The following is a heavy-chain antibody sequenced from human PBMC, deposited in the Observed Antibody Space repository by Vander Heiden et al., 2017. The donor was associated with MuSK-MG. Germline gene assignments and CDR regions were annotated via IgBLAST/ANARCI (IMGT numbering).Heavy chain of an antibody. CDR1: GYSISSGLY. V-gene: IGHV4-38-2*01. CDR3: AKPGRGHGDYDS. D-gene: IGHD2-15*01. Sequence: QVQLQASGPGLVKPSETLSLTCDVPGYSISSGLYWGWIRQPPGRGLEWIGSVHHSGNTYYNPSLKSRVTISVDPSKNQFSLKLTSVTAADTAVYYYAKPGRGHGDYDSWGQGTLVTVSS. CDR2: VHHSGNT. J-gene: IGHJ4*02.